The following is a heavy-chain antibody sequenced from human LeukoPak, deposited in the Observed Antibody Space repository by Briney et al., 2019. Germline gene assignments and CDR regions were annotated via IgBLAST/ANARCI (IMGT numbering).Heavy chain of an antibody. V-gene: IGHV4-34*01. CDR2: INHSGST. CDR3: ARQWLVAPYYFDY. CDR1: GGSFSGYY. J-gene: IGHJ4*02. Sequence: SETLSLTCAVYGGSFSGYYWSWIRQPPGKGLEWIGEINHSGSTNYNPSLKSRVTISVGTSKNQFSLKLSSVTAADTAVYYCARQWLVAPYYFDYWGQGTLVTVSS. D-gene: IGHD6-19*01.